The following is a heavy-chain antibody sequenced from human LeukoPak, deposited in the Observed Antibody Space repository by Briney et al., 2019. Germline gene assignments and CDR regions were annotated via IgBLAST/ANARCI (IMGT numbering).Heavy chain of an antibody. CDR3: ARVRGSGYFDY. J-gene: IGHJ4*02. V-gene: IGHV3-53*01. CDR2: ICSGGST. CDR1: GFTVSSNY. D-gene: IGHD3-10*01. Sequence: GGSLRLSCAASGFTVSSNYMSWVRQAPGKGLEWVSVICSGGSTYYADSVKGRFTISRDNSKNTLYLQMNSLRAEDTAVYYCARVRGSGYFDYWGQGTLVTVSS.